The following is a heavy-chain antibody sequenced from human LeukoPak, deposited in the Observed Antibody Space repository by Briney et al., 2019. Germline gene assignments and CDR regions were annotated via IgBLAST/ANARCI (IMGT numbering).Heavy chain of an antibody. CDR3: TRAGRYCSGGSCYSFY. CDR1: GFXFGDYA. D-gene: IGHD2-15*01. J-gene: IGHJ4*02. V-gene: IGHV3-49*03. CDR2: IXSXAHGXTT. Sequence: GGSLRLSCTASGFXFGDYAMXWXXXAPGXXLXXVXXIXSXAHGXTTEYAASVXGRFTISRDDSKSIAYLQMDSLKTEDTAVYYCTRAGRYCSGGSCYSFYWGQGTLVTVSS.